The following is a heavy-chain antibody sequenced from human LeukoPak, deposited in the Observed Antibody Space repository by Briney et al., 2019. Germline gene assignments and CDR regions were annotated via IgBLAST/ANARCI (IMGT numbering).Heavy chain of an antibody. V-gene: IGHV3-23*03. D-gene: IGHD6-13*01. CDR2: IYSGGST. CDR1: GFIFRNYG. Sequence: GGTLRLSCAASGFIFRNYGMNWVRQPPGKGLEWVSVIYSGGSTYYADSVKGRFTISRDNAKNTLYLQMNSLRVEDTAVYYCAKGHSSSWSIMDYWGQGTLVTVSS. J-gene: IGHJ4*02. CDR3: AKGHSSSWSIMDY.